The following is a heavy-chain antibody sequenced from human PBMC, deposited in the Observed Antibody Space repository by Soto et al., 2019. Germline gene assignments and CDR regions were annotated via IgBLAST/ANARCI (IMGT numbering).Heavy chain of an antibody. CDR2: ITSTSSAI. J-gene: IGHJ4*02. V-gene: IGHV3-48*04. CDR1: GVTFSSYA. CDR3: AGGSGWRVDY. Sequence: PGGFLRLSCAASGVTFSSYAMHWVRQAPGKGLEWISYITSTSSAINYADSVRGRFTISRDNAKNSLFLQMNSLRAEDTALYYCAGGSGWRVDYWGQGTRVTVSS. D-gene: IGHD6-19*01.